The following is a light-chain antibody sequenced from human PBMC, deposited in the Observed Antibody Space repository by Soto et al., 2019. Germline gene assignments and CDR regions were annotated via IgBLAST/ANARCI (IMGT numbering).Light chain of an antibody. CDR1: QDISNY. V-gene: IGKV1-33*01. Sequence: DIQMTQSPSSLSASVGDRVTITCQASQDISNYLNWYQKKPGKAPKLLIYDASNLETGVPSRFSGSGSGTDFTFTISSMQPEEIATYYCHQYDNLPWTFGQGTKVEIK. CDR2: DAS. CDR3: HQYDNLPWT. J-gene: IGKJ1*01.